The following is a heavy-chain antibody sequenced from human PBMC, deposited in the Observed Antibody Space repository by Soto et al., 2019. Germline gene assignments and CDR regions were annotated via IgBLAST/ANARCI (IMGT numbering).Heavy chain of an antibody. V-gene: IGHV3-33*08. Sequence: QVQLVESGGGVVQPGGSLRLSCTTSGFTFNTYGMHWVRQAPGKGLEWVAIIWYDGSNKYYADSVKGRFNISRDNSKNTLYLQMNSLRAEDTALYYCARADCTGAYCYSWPFNYGVDVWGQGTTVTVSS. CDR2: IWYDGSNK. CDR1: GFTFNTYG. J-gene: IGHJ6*02. CDR3: ARADCTGAYCYSWPFNYGVDV. D-gene: IGHD2-15*01.